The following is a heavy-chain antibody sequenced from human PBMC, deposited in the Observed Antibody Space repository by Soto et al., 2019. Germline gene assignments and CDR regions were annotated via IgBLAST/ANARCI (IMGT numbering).Heavy chain of an antibody. CDR2: ISSGSTYI. D-gene: IGHD6-6*01. V-gene: IGHV3-21*06. CDR3: SSGPFGTIAARRDY. J-gene: IGHJ4*02. CDR1: GSTFSSYS. Sequence: LRLSCAASGSTFSSYSMNWVRQAPGKGLEWVSSISSGSTYIYYADSVKGRFTISRDNAQNSLYLQMNSLRAEDTALYYCSSGPFGTIAARRDYWGQGTLVTVSS.